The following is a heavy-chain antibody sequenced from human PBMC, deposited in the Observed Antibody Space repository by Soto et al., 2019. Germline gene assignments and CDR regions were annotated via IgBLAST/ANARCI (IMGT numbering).Heavy chain of an antibody. V-gene: IGHV3-23*01. J-gene: IGHJ4*02. CDR1: GFTFSSYA. CDR2: ISGSGGST. CDR3: AKIFPRSPGCSSTRCSEPAYFDY. D-gene: IGHD2-2*01. Sequence: EVQLLESGGGLVQPGGSLRLSCAASGFTFSSYAMSWVRQAPGKGLEWVSAISGSGGSTYYADSVKGRFTISRDNAKNKLYLQMNRLRPEDTGVFYYAKIFPRSPGCSSTRCSEPAYFDYWGQGTLVTLSS.